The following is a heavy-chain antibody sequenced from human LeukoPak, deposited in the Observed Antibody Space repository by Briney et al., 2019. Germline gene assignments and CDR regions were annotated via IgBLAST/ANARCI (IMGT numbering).Heavy chain of an antibody. CDR2: IYNSGST. Sequence: SETLSLTCTVSGGSISFYYWSWIRQPPGKGLEWIGYIYNSGSTNYNPSLKSRVTISVDTSKNQFSLKLSSVTAADTAVYYCARESYSSGPCRFDPWGQGTLVTVSS. J-gene: IGHJ5*02. V-gene: IGHV4-4*08. D-gene: IGHD6-19*01. CDR1: GGSISFYY. CDR3: ARESYSSGPCRFDP.